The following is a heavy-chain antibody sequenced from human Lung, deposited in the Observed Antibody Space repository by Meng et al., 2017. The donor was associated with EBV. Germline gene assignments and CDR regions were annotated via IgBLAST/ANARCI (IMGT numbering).Heavy chain of an antibody. V-gene: IGHV4-31*01. D-gene: IGHD5-18*01. Sequence: AQLQESGPGLVKPSQTLSLPCTVSGGSISSGGHYWSWIRQHPGKSLEWIGYIYYSGSTYYNPSLKSLVSISVDTSNNQFSLKLSSVTAADTAVYYCARAVDTGYFDYWGQGTLVTVSS. CDR3: ARAVDTGYFDY. CDR1: GGSISSGGHY. CDR2: IYYSGST. J-gene: IGHJ4*02.